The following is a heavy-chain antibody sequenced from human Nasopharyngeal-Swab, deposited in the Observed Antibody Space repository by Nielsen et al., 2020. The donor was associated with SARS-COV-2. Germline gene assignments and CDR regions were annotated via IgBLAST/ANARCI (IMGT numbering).Heavy chain of an antibody. CDR3: ARESLHYYGSGRYYNVLDY. V-gene: IGHV4-4*07. Sequence: SETLSLTCTVSGGSISSYYWSWIRQPAGKGLEWIGRIYTSGSTNYNPSLKSRVTMSVDTSKNQFSLKLSSVTAADTAVYYCARESLHYYGSGRYYNVLDYWGQGILVTVSS. CDR2: IYTSGST. CDR1: GGSISSYY. J-gene: IGHJ4*02. D-gene: IGHD3-10*01.